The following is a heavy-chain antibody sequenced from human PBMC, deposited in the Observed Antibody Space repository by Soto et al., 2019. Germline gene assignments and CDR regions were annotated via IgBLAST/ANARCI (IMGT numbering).Heavy chain of an antibody. CDR2: IYYSGST. D-gene: IGHD3-10*01. J-gene: IGHJ6*02. CDR1: GGSISSYY. CDR3: ARGFGEYQRGYYYYGMDV. V-gene: IGHV4-59*08. Sequence: SETLSLTCTVSGGSISSYYWSWIRQPSGKGLEWIGYIYYSGSTNYNPSLKSRVTISVDTSKNQFSLKLSSVTAADTAVYYCARGFGEYQRGYYYYGMDVWGQGTTVPVSS.